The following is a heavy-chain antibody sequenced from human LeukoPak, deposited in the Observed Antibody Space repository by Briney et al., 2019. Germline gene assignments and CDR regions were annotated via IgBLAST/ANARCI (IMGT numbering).Heavy chain of an antibody. CDR1: RFSFSSYG. J-gene: IGHJ6*03. CDR3: AREGSYYGSGSYSFYYNYYMDV. Sequence: PGGSLRLSCAASRFSFSSYGMHWVRQAPGKGLEWVSYISSSGSTIYYADSVKGRFTISRDNAKNSLYLQMNSLRAEDTAVYYCAREGSYYGSGSYSFYYNYYMDVWGKGTTVTIPS. V-gene: IGHV3-48*04. D-gene: IGHD3-10*01. CDR2: ISSSGSTI.